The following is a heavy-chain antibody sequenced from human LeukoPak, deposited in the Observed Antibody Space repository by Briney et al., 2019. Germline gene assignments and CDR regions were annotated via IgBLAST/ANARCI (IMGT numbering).Heavy chain of an antibody. CDR3: ARDLSLDY. Sequence: SDTLSLTCTVSGGSISRYYWSWIRQPPEEGLEWIGYIYYSGSTNYNPSLKSRVTISIDTSKKQFSLKLSSVTAADTAVYYCARDLSLDYWGQGTLVTVSS. J-gene: IGHJ4*02. CDR2: IYYSGST. CDR1: GGSISRYY. V-gene: IGHV4-59*01. D-gene: IGHD3-3*02.